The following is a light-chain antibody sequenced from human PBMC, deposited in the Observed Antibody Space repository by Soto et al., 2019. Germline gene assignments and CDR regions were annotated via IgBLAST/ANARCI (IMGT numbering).Light chain of an antibody. V-gene: IGKV1-39*01. CDR3: QQSYITLWT. Sequence: DIQMTQSPSSLSASVGDRVTITCRASQSISSYLNWYQQKPGKAPKLLIYAASSLQSGVPSRFSGSGSGTDFTLTISSLQPEDFATYYCQQSYITLWTLAQGTKVDIK. J-gene: IGKJ1*01. CDR2: AAS. CDR1: QSISSY.